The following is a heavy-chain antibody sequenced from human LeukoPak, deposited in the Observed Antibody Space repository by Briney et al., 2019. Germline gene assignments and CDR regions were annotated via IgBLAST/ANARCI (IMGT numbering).Heavy chain of an antibody. Sequence: PGGSLRLSCAASGFIFSNFGMHWVRQAPGKGLEWVSYISSSSSTIYYADSVKGRFTISRDNAKRSLYLQMSSLRAEDTAVYYCARDGELGSPADAFDIWGQGTMVTVSS. CDR1: GFIFSNFG. CDR3: ARDGELGSPADAFDI. D-gene: IGHD1-26*01. CDR2: ISSSSSTI. V-gene: IGHV3-48*04. J-gene: IGHJ3*02.